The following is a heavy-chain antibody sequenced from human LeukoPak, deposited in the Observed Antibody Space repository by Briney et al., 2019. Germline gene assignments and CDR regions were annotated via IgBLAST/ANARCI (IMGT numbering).Heavy chain of an antibody. CDR2: IYTSGGT. J-gene: IGHJ5*02. V-gene: IGHV4-61*02. D-gene: IGHD6-25*01. CDR1: GGSISSGSYY. Sequence: SQTLSLTCTVSGGSISSGSYYWSWIRQPAGKGLGWIGRIYTSGGTNYNPSLKSRVTISVDTSKNQFSLKLSSVTAADTAVYYCAREAAYNWFDPWGQGTLVTVSS. CDR3: AREAAYNWFDP.